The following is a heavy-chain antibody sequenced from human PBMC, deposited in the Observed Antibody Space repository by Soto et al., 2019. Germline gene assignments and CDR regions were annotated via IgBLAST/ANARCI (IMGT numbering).Heavy chain of an antibody. CDR3: ASRERVGAFDI. Sequence: QVQLVQSGAEVKKPGSSVKVSCKASGGTLSNYAISWVRQAPGQGLEWMGGIIPILGSANYAQKFQDRVTITADESTCTTDMELSSLRSEDAAVYYCASRERVGAFDIWGQGTVVTVSS. CDR2: IIPILGSA. V-gene: IGHV1-69*01. J-gene: IGHJ3*02. CDR1: GGTLSNYA. D-gene: IGHD1-26*01.